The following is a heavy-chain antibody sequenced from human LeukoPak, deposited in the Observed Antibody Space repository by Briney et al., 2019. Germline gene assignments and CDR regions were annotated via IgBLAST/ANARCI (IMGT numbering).Heavy chain of an antibody. D-gene: IGHD7-27*01. CDR1: GGSISGSYY. J-gene: IGHJ4*02. Sequence: SETLSLTCIVFGGSISGSYYWGWIRQPPGTGLEWIGSIYYGGNTYYNPSLKSRVTVSVDTSKNQFSLKLSSVTAADTAVYYCARTLNWDFDYWGQGTLVTVSS. CDR2: IYYGGNT. V-gene: IGHV4-39*07. CDR3: ARTLNWDFDY.